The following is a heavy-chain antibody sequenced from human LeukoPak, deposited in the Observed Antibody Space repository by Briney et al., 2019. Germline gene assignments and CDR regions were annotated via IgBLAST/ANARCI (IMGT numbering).Heavy chain of an antibody. Sequence: GESLKISCKGSGYRFTSYWIGWVRQMPGKGLEWMGIIYPGDSDTRYSPSFQGQVTISADKSISTAYPQWSSLKASDTAMYYCARRGYYYDSSAYRYFFDYWGQGTLVTVSS. D-gene: IGHD3-22*01. CDR1: GYRFTSYW. CDR2: IYPGDSDT. CDR3: ARRGYYYDSSAYRYFFDY. V-gene: IGHV5-51*01. J-gene: IGHJ4*02.